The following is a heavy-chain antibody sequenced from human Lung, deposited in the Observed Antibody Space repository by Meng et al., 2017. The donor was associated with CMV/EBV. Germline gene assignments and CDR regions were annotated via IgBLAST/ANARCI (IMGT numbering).Heavy chain of an antibody. J-gene: IGHJ4*02. Sequence: LXCTVSGGSISSSNYFWGWIRQPPGKGLEWIGIIYYTGSTYYNPSLESRVTISVDTSKNQFSLRLTSVTAADTAVYFCASLWFEYEDPVYYFDYWGQGTXVTGSS. D-gene: IGHD3-10*01. CDR2: IYYTGST. CDR1: GGSISSSNYF. CDR3: ASLWFEYEDPVYYFDY. V-gene: IGHV4-39*07.